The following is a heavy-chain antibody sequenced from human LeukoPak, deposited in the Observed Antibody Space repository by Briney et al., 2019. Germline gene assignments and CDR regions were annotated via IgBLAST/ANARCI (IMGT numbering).Heavy chain of an antibody. J-gene: IGHJ4*02. CDR2: INPSGGST. Sequence: ASVKVSCKASGYTFTSYGISWVRQAPGQGLEWMGIINPSGGSTSYAQKFQGRVTMTRDTSTSTVYMELSSLRSEDTAVYYCARGTPNTYVWGSYRTFDYWGQGTLVTVSS. V-gene: IGHV1-46*01. CDR1: GYTFTSYG. D-gene: IGHD3-16*02. CDR3: ARGTPNTYVWGSYRTFDY.